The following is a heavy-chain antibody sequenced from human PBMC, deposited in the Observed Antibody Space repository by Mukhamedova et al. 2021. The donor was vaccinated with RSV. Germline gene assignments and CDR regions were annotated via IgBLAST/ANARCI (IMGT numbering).Heavy chain of an antibody. V-gene: IGHV3-30*04. CDR1: SYT. D-gene: IGHD2/OR15-2a*01. J-gene: IGHJ4*02. CDR2: ISSDGSNK. CDR3: ARDLVAVGIDSH. Sequence: SYTMHWVRQAPGKGLEWVAVISSDGSNKYYADSVKGRFTISRDNSKNTLYLQMNSLRPEDTAVYYCARDLVAVGIDSHWGQGTLV.